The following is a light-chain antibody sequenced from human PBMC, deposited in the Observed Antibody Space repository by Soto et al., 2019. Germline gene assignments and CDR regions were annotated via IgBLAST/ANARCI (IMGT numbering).Light chain of an antibody. Sequence: QSVLTQPPSVSAAPGQKVTISCSGSSSNIGNNYVSWYQQLPGTAPKLLIYDNNKRPSGIPDRFSCSKSGTSATLGITGLPAGDEADYYCGKMDSSLGAVVFGGGTKVTVL. V-gene: IGLV1-51*01. CDR2: DNN. CDR1: SSNIGNNY. J-gene: IGLJ2*01. CDR3: GKMDSSLGAVV.